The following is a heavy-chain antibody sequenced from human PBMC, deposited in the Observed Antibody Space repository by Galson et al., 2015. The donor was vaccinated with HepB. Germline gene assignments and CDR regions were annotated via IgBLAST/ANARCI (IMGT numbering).Heavy chain of an antibody. CDR2: INTNTGNP. V-gene: IGHV7-4-1*02. D-gene: IGHD6-13*01. CDR3: ARALRYSSSWYFIQDAFDI. CDR1: GYTFTSYA. Sequence: SVKVSCKASGYTFTSYAMNWVRQAPGQGLEWMGWINTNTGNPTYAQGFTGRFVFSLDTSVSTAYLQISSLKAEDTAVYYCARALRYSSSWYFIQDAFDIWGQGTMVTVSS. J-gene: IGHJ3*02.